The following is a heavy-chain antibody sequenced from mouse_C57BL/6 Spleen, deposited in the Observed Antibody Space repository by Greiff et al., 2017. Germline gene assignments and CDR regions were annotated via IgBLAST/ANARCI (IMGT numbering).Heavy chain of an antibody. CDR2: IYPGDGDT. CDR1: GYAFSSYW. CDR3: GRAMGLRGAWFAY. Sequence: QVQLQQSGAELVKPGASVKISCKASGYAFSSYWMNWVKQRPGKGLEWIGQIYPGDGDTNYNEKFKGTATFTADTSSNTTYMKHSSLTTEDSAIYYGGRAMGLRGAWFAYWGQGTLVTVSA. J-gene: IGHJ3*01. D-gene: IGHD2-2*01. V-gene: IGHV1-80*01.